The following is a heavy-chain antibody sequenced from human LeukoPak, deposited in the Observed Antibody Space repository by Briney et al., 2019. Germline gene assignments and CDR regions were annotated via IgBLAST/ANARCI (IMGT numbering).Heavy chain of an antibody. CDR3: ARIHGPTRAHYFFDY. J-gene: IGHJ4*02. D-gene: IGHD2-2*01. CDR2: ISHDGSNT. Sequence: PGRSLRLSCAASGFTLSNYHMHWFRQAPGKGLEWVAVISHDGSNTFYVDSVQGRFIISRDKFKNTLNLQMNSPRAEDSAVYYCARIHGPTRAHYFFDYWGQGTLVTVSS. CDR1: GFTLSNYH. V-gene: IGHV3-33*01.